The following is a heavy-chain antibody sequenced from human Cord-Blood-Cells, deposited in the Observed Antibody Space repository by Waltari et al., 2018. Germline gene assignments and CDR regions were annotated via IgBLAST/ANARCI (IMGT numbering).Heavy chain of an antibody. CDR3: ARAAPEYYYYYGMDV. CDR1: GFTFSSYA. Sequence: QVQLVESGGGVVQPGRSLRLSCAASGFTFSSYAMHWVRQAPGKGLEWVAVISYDGSNKCYADSVKGRFTISRDNSKNTLYLQMNSLRAEDTAVYYCARAAPEYYYYYGMDVWGQGTTVTVSS. J-gene: IGHJ6*02. CDR2: ISYDGSNK. V-gene: IGHV3-30*04.